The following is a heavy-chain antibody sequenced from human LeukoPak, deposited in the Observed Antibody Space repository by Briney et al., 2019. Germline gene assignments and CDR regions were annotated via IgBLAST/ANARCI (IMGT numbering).Heavy chain of an antibody. CDR2: ISSSSSYI. J-gene: IGHJ6*03. V-gene: IGHV3-21*01. D-gene: IGHD2-2*02. Sequence: GGSLRLSCAASGFTFSSYSMNWVRQAPGKGLEWVSSISSSSSYIYYADSVKGRFTISRDNAKNSLYLQMNSLRAEDTAVYYCARGLYCSSTSCYSYMDVWGKGTTVTVSS. CDR3: ARGLYCSSTSCYSYMDV. CDR1: GFTFSSYS.